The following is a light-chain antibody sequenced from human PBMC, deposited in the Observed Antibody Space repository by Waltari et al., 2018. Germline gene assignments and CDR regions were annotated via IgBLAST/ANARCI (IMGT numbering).Light chain of an antibody. V-gene: IGKV3D-11*03. Sequence: SCRASQGVARALAWDQQKPGQGPRLLIYGASNRATGSPDRFSGSGSGTDFSLTISSLEPEDFAVYYCQHYLRLPVTFGQGTKVEVK. CDR1: QGVARA. J-gene: IGKJ1*01. CDR2: GAS. CDR3: QHYLRLPVT.